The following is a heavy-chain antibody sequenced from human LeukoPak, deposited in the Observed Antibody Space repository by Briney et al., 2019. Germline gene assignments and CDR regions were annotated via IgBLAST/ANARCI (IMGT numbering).Heavy chain of an antibody. V-gene: IGHV4-34*01. CDR1: GVSFSGYY. Sequence: SETLSLTCAVYGVSFSGYYWSWIRQPPGKGLEWIGEINHSGSTNYNPSLKSRVTISVDTSKNQFSLKLSSVTAADTAVYYCARAAREMATTPDFDYWGQGTLVTVSS. J-gene: IGHJ4*02. CDR3: ARAAREMATTPDFDY. D-gene: IGHD5-24*01. CDR2: INHSGST.